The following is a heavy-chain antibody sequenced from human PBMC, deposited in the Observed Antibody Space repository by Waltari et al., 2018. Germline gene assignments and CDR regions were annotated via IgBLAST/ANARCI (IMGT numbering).Heavy chain of an antibody. CDR3: ARDPMGCSSTSCYYYYYMDV. J-gene: IGHJ6*03. V-gene: IGHV1-2*06. CDR1: GYTFPAYY. D-gene: IGHD2-2*01. CDR2: INPNSGGT. Sequence: QVQLVQSGAEVKKPGASVKVSCKASGYTFPAYYMHCVRQAAAHVLGWMGRINPNSGGTNYAQKFQGRVTMTRDTSISTAYMELSRLRSDDTAVYYCARDPMGCSSTSCYYYYYMDVWGKGTTVTVSS.